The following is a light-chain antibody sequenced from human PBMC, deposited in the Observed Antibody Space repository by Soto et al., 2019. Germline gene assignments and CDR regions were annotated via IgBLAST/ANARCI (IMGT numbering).Light chain of an antibody. Sequence: MYLSPSSLSAYVGDRVTITCRASQSISSYLNWYQQKPGKAPKLLIYKASSLESGVPSRFSGSGSGTEFTLTISSLQPDDFATYYCQQYNSYSQTFGQGTKVDIK. CDR2: KAS. CDR1: QSISSY. CDR3: QQYNSYSQT. V-gene: IGKV1-5*03. J-gene: IGKJ1*01.